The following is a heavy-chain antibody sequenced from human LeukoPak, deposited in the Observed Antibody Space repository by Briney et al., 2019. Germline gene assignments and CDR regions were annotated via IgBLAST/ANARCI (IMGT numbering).Heavy chain of an antibody. D-gene: IGHD3-10*01. J-gene: IGHJ4*02. CDR2: IKSKTDGGTT. Sequence: GGSLRLSCAASRFTSSNAWMSWFRQAPGKGLEWVGRIKSKTDGGTTDYAAPVKGRFTISRDDSKNTLYLQMNSLKTDDTAVYYCTTGTTFYYGSGSSPDWGQGTLVTVSS. V-gene: IGHV3-15*01. CDR3: TTGTTFYYGSGSSPD. CDR1: RFTSSNAW.